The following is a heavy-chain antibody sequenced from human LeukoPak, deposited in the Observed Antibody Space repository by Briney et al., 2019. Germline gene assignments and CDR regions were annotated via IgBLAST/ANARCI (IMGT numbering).Heavy chain of an antibody. V-gene: IGHV4-59*08. CDR2: IYYSGGT. J-gene: IGHJ4*02. CDR3: ARTGPTVTPFDY. Sequence: SQTLSLTCTVSGGYLTSSYWTLIRQPPPTGLEWIGYIYYSGGTNYNPSLKSRVTMSVDTSKNQFSLKLRSVTAADTAVYYCARTGPTVTPFDYWGQGILVTVSS. CDR1: GGYLTSSY. D-gene: IGHD5-18*01.